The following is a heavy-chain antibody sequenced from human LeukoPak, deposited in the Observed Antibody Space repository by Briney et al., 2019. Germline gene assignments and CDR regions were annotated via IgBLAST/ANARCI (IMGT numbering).Heavy chain of an antibody. CDR2: INHTGNT. V-gene: IGHV4-34*01. J-gene: IGHJ4*02. Sequence: SETLSLTCAVYGESFSGFFWTWIRQPPGKGLQWLGEINHTGNTNYNPSLKSRVTISVDTSKNQFSLKLSSVTAADTAVYYCARTRYYYNSRSYGAPYYFDYWGQGTLVTVSS. CDR1: GESFSGFF. D-gene: IGHD3-10*01. CDR3: ARTRYYYNSRSYGAPYYFDY.